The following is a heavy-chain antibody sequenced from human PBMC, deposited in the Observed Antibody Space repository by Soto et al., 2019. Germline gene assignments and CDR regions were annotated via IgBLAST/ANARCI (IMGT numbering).Heavy chain of an antibody. Sequence: QVQLQESGPGLVKPSETLSLTCTVSGGSISSYYWSWIRQPPGKGLEWIGHIYYSGSTNYNPSLKSRVTISVDTSKNQFSLKLSSVTAADTAVYYCARGRSGSSWYYFDYWGQGTLVTVSS. V-gene: IGHV4-59*01. J-gene: IGHJ4*02. D-gene: IGHD6-13*01. CDR2: IYYSGST. CDR3: ARGRSGSSWYYFDY. CDR1: GGSISSYY.